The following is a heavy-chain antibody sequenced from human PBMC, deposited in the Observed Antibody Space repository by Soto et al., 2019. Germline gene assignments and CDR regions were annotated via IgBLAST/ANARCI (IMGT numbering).Heavy chain of an antibody. CDR1: GYSFTSYW. D-gene: IGHD4-4*01. V-gene: IGHV5-51*01. CDR3: ARPPYSASYYYFDQ. Sequence: GESLKISCKASGYSFTSYWIGWVRQMPGKGLEWMGIIYPGDSDTIYSPSFQGQVTISADKSISTAYLQWNSLKASDTSMYYCARPPYSASYYYFDQWGQRTPVTVSS. J-gene: IGHJ4*02. CDR2: IYPGDSDT.